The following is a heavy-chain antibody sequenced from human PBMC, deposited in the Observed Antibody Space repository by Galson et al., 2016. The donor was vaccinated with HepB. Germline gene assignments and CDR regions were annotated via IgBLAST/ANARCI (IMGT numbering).Heavy chain of an antibody. Sequence: SLRLSCAASGFTFSTYDMNWVRQAPGKGLEWVSFISRGGDDKYYTDSLRGRFAISRDDAKNLLYLQINSLTVEDTAVYYCARGLRLRDSNVVVPPAPDYWGRGTLVTVSS. V-gene: IGHV3-21*06. CDR1: GFTFSTYD. D-gene: IGHD2-2*01. CDR2: ISRGGDDK. CDR3: ARGLRLRDSNVVVPPAPDY. J-gene: IGHJ4*02.